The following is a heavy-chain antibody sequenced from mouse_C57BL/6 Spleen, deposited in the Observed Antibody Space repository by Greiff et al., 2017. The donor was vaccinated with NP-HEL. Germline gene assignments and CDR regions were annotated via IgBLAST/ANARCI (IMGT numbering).Heavy chain of an antibody. D-gene: IGHD2-3*01. V-gene: IGHV1-69*01. CDR2: IDPSDSYT. Sequence: QVQLQQPGAELVMPGASVKLSCKASGYTFTSYWIHWVKQRPGQGLEWIGEIDPSDSYTNYNQKFKGKSTLTVDKSSSTAYMQLSSLTSEDSAVYYCARPHDGYYFDYWGQGTTLTVSS. CDR1: GYTFTSYW. J-gene: IGHJ2*01. CDR3: ARPHDGYYFDY.